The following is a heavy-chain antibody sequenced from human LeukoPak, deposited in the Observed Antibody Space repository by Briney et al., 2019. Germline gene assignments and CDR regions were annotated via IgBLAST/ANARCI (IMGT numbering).Heavy chain of an antibody. Sequence: GESLKISCKGSGYSFTSYWIGWGRQMPGKGLEGMGIIYPGDSDTRDSPAFQGQVTISADKSIRTAYLQWSSLKASDTAMYYCARSRTPYSRISPFDYWGQGNLVTVSS. J-gene: IGHJ4*02. CDR1: GYSFTSYW. D-gene: IGHD6-13*01. V-gene: IGHV5-51*01. CDR3: ARSRTPYSRISPFDY. CDR2: IYPGDSDT.